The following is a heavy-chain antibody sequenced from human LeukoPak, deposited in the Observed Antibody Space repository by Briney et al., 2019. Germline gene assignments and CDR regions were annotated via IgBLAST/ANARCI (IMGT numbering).Heavy chain of an antibody. CDR3: TTTYPARIAAAGKAPYFDY. Sequence: GGSLRLSCAASGFTFSNAWMSWVRQAPGKGLEWVGRIKSKTDGGTTDYAAPVKGRFTISRDDSKNTLYLQMNSLKTEDTAVYYCTTTYPARIAAAGKAPYFDYWDQGTLVTVSS. CDR1: GFTFSNAW. D-gene: IGHD6-13*01. J-gene: IGHJ4*02. CDR2: IKSKTDGGTT. V-gene: IGHV3-15*01.